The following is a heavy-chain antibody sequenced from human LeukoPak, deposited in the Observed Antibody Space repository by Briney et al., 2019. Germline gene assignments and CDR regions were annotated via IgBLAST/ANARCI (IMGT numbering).Heavy chain of an antibody. V-gene: IGHV3-74*01. D-gene: IGHD2-15*01. J-gene: IGHJ4*02. CDR1: GLAFSAYK. CDR2: ISTDGYTT. CDR3: VVGGSPGY. Sequence: GGSMRLSCAASGLAFSAYKMHWVRQAPRKGLVWVSRISTDGYTTDYADFVQGRFTASRDNTENTWSLEMNSLRAEDTAVYYCVVGGSPGYWGQGTLVTVSS.